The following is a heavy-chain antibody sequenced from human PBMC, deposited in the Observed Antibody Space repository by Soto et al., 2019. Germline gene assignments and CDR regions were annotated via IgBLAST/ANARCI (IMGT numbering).Heavy chain of an antibody. CDR3: ARFARFPHLAITMVRGVIGCGMDV. Sequence: GGSLRLSCAASGFTFSSYGMHWVRQAPGKGLEWVAVIWYDGSNKYYADSVKGRFTISRDNSKNTLYLQMNSLRAEDTAVYYCARFARFPHLAITMVRGVIGCGMDVWGQGTTVTVSS. D-gene: IGHD3-10*01. CDR1: GFTFSSYG. V-gene: IGHV3-33*01. J-gene: IGHJ6*02. CDR2: IWYDGSNK.